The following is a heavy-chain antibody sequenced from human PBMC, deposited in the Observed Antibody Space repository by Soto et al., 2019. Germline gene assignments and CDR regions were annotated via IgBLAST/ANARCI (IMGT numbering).Heavy chain of an antibody. Sequence: SETLSLTCTVSGGSISSGDYYWSWIRQPPGKGLEWIGYIYYSGSTYYNPSLKGRVTISVDTSKNQFSLKLSSVTAADTAVYYYARTRGDYYDSSGYPLVYFDYWGQGTLVTVSS. CDR3: ARTRGDYYDSSGYPLVYFDY. CDR1: GGSISSGDYY. D-gene: IGHD3-22*01. V-gene: IGHV4-30-4*01. J-gene: IGHJ4*02. CDR2: IYYSGST.